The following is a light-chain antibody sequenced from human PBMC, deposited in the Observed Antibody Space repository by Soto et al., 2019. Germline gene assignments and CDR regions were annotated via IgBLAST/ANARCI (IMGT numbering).Light chain of an antibody. V-gene: IGLV2-14*01. CDR1: SSDVGGYNY. CDR3: NSYTSSSLYV. CDR2: DVS. J-gene: IGLJ1*01. Sequence: SALTQPASVSGSPGQSITISCTGTSSDVGGYNYVSWYQQHPGKAPKLMIYDVSNRPSGVSNRFSGSKSGNTASLTISGLQAEDEADYYCNSYTSSSLYVFGTGTQLTVL.